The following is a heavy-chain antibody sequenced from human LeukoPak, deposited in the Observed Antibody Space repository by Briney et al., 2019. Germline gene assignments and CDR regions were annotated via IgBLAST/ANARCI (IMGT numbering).Heavy chain of an antibody. J-gene: IGHJ4*02. Sequence: QPGGSLRLSCAASGFTFTSNAMSWVRQAPGKGLEWVSATGGSGDSTYYADSVKGRFTISRDNSKNTLYLQMNSLRAEDTAVYYCAKDRAYSAPVGATNWGQGTLVTVSS. CDR1: GFTFTSNA. CDR3: AKDRAYSAPVGATN. D-gene: IGHD1-26*01. CDR2: TGGSGDST. V-gene: IGHV3-23*01.